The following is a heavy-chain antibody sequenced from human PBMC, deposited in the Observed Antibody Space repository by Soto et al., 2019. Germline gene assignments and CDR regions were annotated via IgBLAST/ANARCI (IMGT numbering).Heavy chain of an antibody. CDR1: GGSLSNYY. CDR2: IYNSENP. Sequence: ETLSLTCTVSGGSLSNYYWSWIRQPPGKGLEWIGYIYNSENPNYNLSLKSRVSISLDTSKSQFSLKLTSVTVADTAVYYCAREGFWTGIDYWGQGTLVTVSS. D-gene: IGHD3-3*01. V-gene: IGHV4-59*01. CDR3: AREGFWTGIDY. J-gene: IGHJ4*02.